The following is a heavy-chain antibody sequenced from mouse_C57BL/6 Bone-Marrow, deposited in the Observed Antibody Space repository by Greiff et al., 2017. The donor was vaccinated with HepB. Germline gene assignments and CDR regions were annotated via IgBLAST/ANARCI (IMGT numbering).Heavy chain of an antibody. CDR3: ARHEGLGWYFDV. V-gene: IGHV5-6*01. CDR1: GFTFSSYG. CDR2: ISSGGSYN. D-gene: IGHD2-4*01. J-gene: IGHJ1*03. Sequence: EVKVVESGGDLVKPGGSLKLSCAASGFTFSSYGMSWVRQTPDKRLEWVATISSGGSYNYYPDSVKGRFTISRDNAKNTLYLQMSSLKSEDTAMYYCARHEGLGWYFDVWGTGTTVTVSS.